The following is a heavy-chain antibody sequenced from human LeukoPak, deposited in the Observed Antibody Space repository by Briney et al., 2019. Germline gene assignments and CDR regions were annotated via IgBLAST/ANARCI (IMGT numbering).Heavy chain of an antibody. J-gene: IGHJ4*02. CDR3: ARALPTVTNPVDY. V-gene: IGHV3-74*01. CDR2: INSDGSST. CDR1: GFIFNNYA. D-gene: IGHD4-11*01. Sequence: GGSLRLSCAASGFIFNNYAMSWVRQTPGKGLVWVSRINSDGSSTSYADSVKGRFTISRDNAKNTLYLQMNSLRAEDTAVYYCARALPTVTNPVDYWGQGTLVTASS.